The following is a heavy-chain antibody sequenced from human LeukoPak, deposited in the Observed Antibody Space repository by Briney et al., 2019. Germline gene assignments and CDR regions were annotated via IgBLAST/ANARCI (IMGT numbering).Heavy chain of an antibody. CDR3: AEDRCGDYDFDY. CDR1: GFTFSSYG. V-gene: IGHV3-23*01. D-gene: IGHD4-17*01. Sequence: GGSLRLSCAASGFTFSSYGMHWVRQSPGKGLEWVSAISNSGGNTYYADSVKARFTISRDNSKNTLYLQMNSLRAEDTAVYYCAEDRCGDYDFDYWGQGTLVTVSS. CDR2: ISNSGGNT. J-gene: IGHJ4*02.